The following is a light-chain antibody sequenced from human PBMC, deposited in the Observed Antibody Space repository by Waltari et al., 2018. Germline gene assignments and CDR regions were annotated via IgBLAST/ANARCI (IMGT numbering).Light chain of an antibody. J-gene: IGKJ2*01. V-gene: IGKV1-5*03. CDR3: QQYNSYSYT. CDR1: SW. CDR2: KAS. Sequence: SWLAWYQQKPGKAPKLLIYKASSLESGVPSRFSGSGSGTEFTLTISSLQPDDFATYYCQQYNSYSYTFGQGTKLEIK.